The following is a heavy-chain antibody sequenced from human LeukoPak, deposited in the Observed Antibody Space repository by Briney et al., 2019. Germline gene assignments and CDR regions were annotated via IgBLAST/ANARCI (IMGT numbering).Heavy chain of an antibody. CDR3: ARRVRYDVLTGSDNWFDP. J-gene: IGHJ5*02. CDR1: GDSISRSTYY. V-gene: IGHV4-39*01. Sequence: PSETLSLTCIVSGDSISRSTYYWGWIRQPPGKGLEWIGNVFYTGTTHYNPSLKSRVTISVDASKNQFSLELTSVTAADTAVYYCARRVRYDVLTGSDNWFDPWGQGTLVTVSS. CDR2: VFYTGTT. D-gene: IGHD3-9*01.